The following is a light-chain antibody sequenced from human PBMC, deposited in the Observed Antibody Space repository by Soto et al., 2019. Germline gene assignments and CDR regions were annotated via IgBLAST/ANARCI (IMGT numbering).Light chain of an antibody. J-gene: IGKJ1*01. CDR1: QSVSSRY. V-gene: IGKV3-20*01. Sequence: MMFSQSAGTLPLSPGARATLSCRASQSVSSRYVAWYQQKPGQAPRLLIYGASSRATGIPDRFSGVGSGTDFTLTIRRLEPEDFAVYCCQQYGYSQRTFGPGTKADIK. CDR2: GAS. CDR3: QQYGYSQRT.